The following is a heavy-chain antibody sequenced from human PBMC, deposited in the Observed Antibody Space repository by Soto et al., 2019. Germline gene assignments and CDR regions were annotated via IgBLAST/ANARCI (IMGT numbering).Heavy chain of an antibody. CDR1: GFTFNTYS. J-gene: IGHJ4*02. Sequence: GGSLRLSCEASGFTFNTYSMHWVRQPPGKGLEWLAAIWYDGTQKYYADSVKGRFIISRDNSKKTLYLEMNSLRAEDTAVYYCARAGGTTVTGLWNFDSWGQGTPVTVSS. V-gene: IGHV3-33*01. CDR3: ARAGGTTVTGLWNFDS. D-gene: IGHD4-17*01. CDR2: IWYDGTQK.